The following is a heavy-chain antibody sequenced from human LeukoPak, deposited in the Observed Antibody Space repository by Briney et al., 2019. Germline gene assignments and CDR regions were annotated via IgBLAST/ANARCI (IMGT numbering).Heavy chain of an antibody. D-gene: IGHD1-26*01. Sequence: SVKVSCKASGGTFSSYAISWVRQAPGQGLEWMGGIIPIFGTANYAQKFQGRVTMTEDTPTDTAYMELSSLRSEDTAVYYCATDSGSRFDAFDIWGQGTMVTVSS. CDR1: GGTFSSYA. CDR3: ATDSGSRFDAFDI. J-gene: IGHJ3*02. CDR2: IIPIFGTA. V-gene: IGHV1-69*06.